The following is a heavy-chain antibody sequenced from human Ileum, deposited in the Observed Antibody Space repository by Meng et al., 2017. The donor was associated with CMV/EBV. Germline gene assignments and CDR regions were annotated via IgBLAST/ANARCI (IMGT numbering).Heavy chain of an antibody. CDR2: IDTNTGNP. Sequence: CKTSGYTFTSNNIIWVRQAHGQGPEWMGWIDTNTGNPTYAQGFTGRFVFSLETSVKTAYLQISSLKAEDTAVYYCARDGLSGRYFDYWGQGTLVTVSS. J-gene: IGHJ4*02. CDR3: ARDGLSGRYFDY. D-gene: IGHD1-26*01. CDR1: GYTFTSNN. V-gene: IGHV7-4-1*02.